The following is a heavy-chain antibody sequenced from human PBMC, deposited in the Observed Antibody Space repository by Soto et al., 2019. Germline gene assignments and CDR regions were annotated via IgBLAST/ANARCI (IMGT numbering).Heavy chain of an antibody. Sequence: PGGSLRLSCAASGFNFDDHTMHWVRQAPGKGLEWVSLISWDGGSTYYADSVKGRFTISRDNSKNSLYLQMNSLRTEDTALYYCAKDIFCCYDSSGYSKPSGNYYYGMDVWGQGTTVTVSS. J-gene: IGHJ6*02. V-gene: IGHV3-43*01. CDR1: GFNFDDHT. CDR3: AKDIFCCYDSSGYSKPSGNYYYGMDV. CDR2: ISWDGGST. D-gene: IGHD3-22*01.